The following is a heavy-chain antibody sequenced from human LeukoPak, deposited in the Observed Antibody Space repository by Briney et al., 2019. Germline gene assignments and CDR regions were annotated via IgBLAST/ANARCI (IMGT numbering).Heavy chain of an antibody. V-gene: IGHV4-59*01. J-gene: IGHJ3*02. D-gene: IGHD1-26*01. CDR2: IDSSGIT. CDR1: GGSISSFY. CDR3: ASLELIGEKRGAFHT. Sequence: SETLSLTCTVSGGSISSFYYTWIRQPPGKGLEWIGYIDSSGITNYNSSLNSRVTISLDTSQNQFSLKLNSVTAADTAVYYCASLELIGEKRGAFHTWGQGTMVTVSS.